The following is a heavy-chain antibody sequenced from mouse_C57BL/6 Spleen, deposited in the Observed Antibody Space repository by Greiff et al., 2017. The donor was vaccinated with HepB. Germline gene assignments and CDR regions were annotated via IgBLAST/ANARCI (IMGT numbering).Heavy chain of an antibody. J-gene: IGHJ4*01. CDR1: GFTFTDYY. D-gene: IGHD2-3*01. CDR2: IRNKANGYTT. CDR3: ARTGDGYYNAMDY. Sequence: EVKVVESGGGLVQPGGSLSLSCAASGFTFTDYYMSWVRQPPGKALEWLGFIRNKANGYTTEYSASVKGRFTISRDNSQSILYLQMNALRAEDSATYYCARTGDGYYNAMDYWGQGTSVTVSS. V-gene: IGHV7-3*01.